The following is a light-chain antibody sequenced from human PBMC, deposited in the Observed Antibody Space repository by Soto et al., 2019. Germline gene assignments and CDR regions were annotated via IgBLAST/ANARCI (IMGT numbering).Light chain of an antibody. Sequence: QSVLTQPASVSGSPGQSITISCTGTSSDVGGYNYVSWYQQHPGKAPKLMIYEVSNRPSGVSNRFSGSTSGNTASLTISGLQAEDEADYYCSSYTSSSTLCVFGTGTKVTVL. CDR3: SSYTSSSTLCV. V-gene: IGLV2-14*01. CDR1: SSDVGGYNY. J-gene: IGLJ1*01. CDR2: EVS.